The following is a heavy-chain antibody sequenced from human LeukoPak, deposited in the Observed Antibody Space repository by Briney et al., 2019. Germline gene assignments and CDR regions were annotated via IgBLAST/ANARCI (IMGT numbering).Heavy chain of an antibody. V-gene: IGHV3-15*01. CDR1: GFTFSNAW. CDR2: IISKTDGGTT. Sequence: EGPLRLSCAASGFTFSNAWISWLREAPGKGLEWVGRIISKTDGGTTDYAAPVKGRFTISRDTFKNTLYLQMNSLKAEDTAVYYCTTMVRGVPEFTYDWGEGTLVTVSS. D-gene: IGHD3-10*01. CDR3: TTMVRGVPEFTYD. J-gene: IGHJ4*02.